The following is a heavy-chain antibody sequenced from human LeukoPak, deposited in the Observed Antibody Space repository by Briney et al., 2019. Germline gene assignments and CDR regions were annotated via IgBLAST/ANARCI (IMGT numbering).Heavy chain of an antibody. CDR3: ARGAGYNYPYYFDY. CDR2: IKQDGSEK. Sequence: GGSLRLSCAASGFTFSSYWMSWVRQAPGKGLEWVANIKQDGSEKYYVDSVKGRFAISRDNAKNSLYLQMNSLRAEDTAVYYCARGAGYNYPYYFDYWGQGTLVTVSS. D-gene: IGHD5-24*01. J-gene: IGHJ4*02. V-gene: IGHV3-7*01. CDR1: GFTFSSYW.